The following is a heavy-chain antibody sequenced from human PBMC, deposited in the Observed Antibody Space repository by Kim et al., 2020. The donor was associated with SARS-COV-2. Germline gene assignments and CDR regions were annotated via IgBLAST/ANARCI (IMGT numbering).Heavy chain of an antibody. Sequence: SETLSLTCTVSGGSISSGGYYWSWIRQHPGKGLEWIGYIYYSGSTYYNPSLKSRVTISVDTSKNQFSLKLSSVTAADTAVYYCARAWYYYDSSGYYAIAYFDYWGQGTLVTVSS. CDR1: GGSISSGGYY. CDR2: IYYSGST. CDR3: ARAWYYYDSSGYYAIAYFDY. D-gene: IGHD3-22*01. V-gene: IGHV4-31*03. J-gene: IGHJ4*02.